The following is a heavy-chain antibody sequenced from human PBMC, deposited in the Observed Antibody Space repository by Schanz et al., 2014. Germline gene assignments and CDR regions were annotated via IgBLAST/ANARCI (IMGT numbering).Heavy chain of an antibody. Sequence: VHLVESGGGVVQPGRSLRLSCAASGFTFSSFGMNWVRQAPGKGLEWVSYISSSSSTIYYADSVKGRFTISRDNAKNSLYLQMNSLRAEDTGVYYCARGREVVAKIFDVWGQGTMVTVSS. CDR3: ARGREVVAKIFDV. J-gene: IGHJ3*01. CDR2: ISSSSSTI. V-gene: IGHV3-48*01. D-gene: IGHD3-22*01. CDR1: GFTFSSFG.